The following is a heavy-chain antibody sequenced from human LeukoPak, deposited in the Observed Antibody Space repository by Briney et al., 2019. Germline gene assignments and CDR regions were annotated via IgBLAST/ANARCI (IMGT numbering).Heavy chain of an antibody. J-gene: IGHJ4*02. D-gene: IGHD4-23*01. V-gene: IGHV4-34*01. Sequence: PSETLSLTCAAYGGSFSGYYWSWIRQPPGKGLEWIGEINHSGSTTYNPSLKSRVTISADTSKNQFSLKLSSVTAADTAVYYCATLAYGGNSKETYWGQGTLVTVSS. CDR1: GGSFSGYY. CDR2: INHSGST. CDR3: ATLAYGGNSKETY.